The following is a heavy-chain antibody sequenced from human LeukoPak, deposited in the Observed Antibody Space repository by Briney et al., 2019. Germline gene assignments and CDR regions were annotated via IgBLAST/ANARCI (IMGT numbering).Heavy chain of an antibody. CDR2: INPNSGGT. V-gene: IGHV1-2*02. J-gene: IGHJ4*02. CDR1: GYTFTGYY. CDR3: ARDFFGTGSYLGY. Sequence: GASVKVSCKASGYTFTGYYMHWVRQAPGQGLECMGWINPNSGGTNYAQKFQGRVTMTRDTSISTAYMELSSLRSDDTAVYYCARDFFGTGSYLGYWGQGTLVTVSS. D-gene: IGHD3-10*01.